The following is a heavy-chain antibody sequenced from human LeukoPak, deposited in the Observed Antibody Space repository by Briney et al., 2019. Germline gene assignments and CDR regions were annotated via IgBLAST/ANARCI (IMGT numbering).Heavy chain of an antibody. V-gene: IGHV5-51*01. CDR2: IYPGDSDT. J-gene: IGHJ5*02. CDR1: GYSFTSYW. CDR3: ARRLAAARYNWFDR. D-gene: IGHD6-13*01. Sequence: GESLKISCKGSGYSFTSYWIGWVRQMPGKGLEWMGSIYPGDSDTRYSPSFQGQGTISADKSISTAYLQWRRLKASDPAMYYCARRLAAARYNWFDRWGQATLVTVSS.